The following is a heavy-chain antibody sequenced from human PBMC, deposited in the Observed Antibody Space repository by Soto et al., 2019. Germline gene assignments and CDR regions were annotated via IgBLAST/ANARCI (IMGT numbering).Heavy chain of an antibody. CDR2: TYYRSKWHY. CDR3: ARTLRGRGVKYFDD. Sequence: PSQTLSLTCAISGDSVSNNSVAWNCVIQSPSRGLEWLGRTYYRSKWHYDYAPSVRSRITINPDTSKNHFSLQLNSVSPEDAAVYYCARTLRGRGVKYFDDWGQGTLVTVSS. J-gene: IGHJ4*02. V-gene: IGHV6-1*01. CDR1: GDSVSNNSVA. D-gene: IGHD3-10*01.